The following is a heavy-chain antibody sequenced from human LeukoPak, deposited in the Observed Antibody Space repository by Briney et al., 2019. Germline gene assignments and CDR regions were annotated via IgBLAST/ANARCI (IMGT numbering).Heavy chain of an antibody. CDR3: ARSKDILTGYCFDY. Sequence: SETLSLTCTVSVGSISSYYWSWIRQPPGKGLEWIGYIYYNGSTNYNPSLKSRVTISVDTSKNQFSLKLSSVTAADTAVYYCARSKDILTGYCFDYWGQGTLVTVSS. CDR2: IYYNGST. J-gene: IGHJ4*02. D-gene: IGHD3-9*01. V-gene: IGHV4-59*01. CDR1: VGSISSYY.